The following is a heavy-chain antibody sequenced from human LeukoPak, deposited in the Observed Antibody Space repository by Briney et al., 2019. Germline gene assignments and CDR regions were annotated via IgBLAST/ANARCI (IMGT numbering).Heavy chain of an antibody. V-gene: IGHV3-23*01. CDR3: AKANNDYVWGNYRSFDS. CDR1: GFTFSSYA. D-gene: IGHD3-16*02. J-gene: IGHJ4*02. CDR2: ISGSTGST. Sequence: PGGSLRLSCAASGFTFSSYAMSWVRQAPGTGLEWVSSISGSTGSTYYADSVEGRFTISGDNSKNTLYLQMNSLRAEDTAVYYCAKANNDYVWGNYRSFDSWGQGTLVTVSS.